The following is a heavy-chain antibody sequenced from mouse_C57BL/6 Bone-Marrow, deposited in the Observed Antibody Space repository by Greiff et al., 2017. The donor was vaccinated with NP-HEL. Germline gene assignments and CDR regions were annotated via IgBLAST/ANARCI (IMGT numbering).Heavy chain of an antibody. V-gene: IGHV5-16*01. D-gene: IGHD2-4*01. Sequence: EVQGVESEGGLVQPGSSMKLSCTASGFTFSDYYMAWVRQVPEKGLEWVANINYGGSSTYYLNSLKSRFIITRDNAKNILYLQMSSLKSEDTATYYCAREWGLRRRTYAMDYWGQGTSVTVSS. CDR3: AREWGLRRRTYAMDY. J-gene: IGHJ4*01. CDR1: GFTFSDYY. CDR2: INYGGSST.